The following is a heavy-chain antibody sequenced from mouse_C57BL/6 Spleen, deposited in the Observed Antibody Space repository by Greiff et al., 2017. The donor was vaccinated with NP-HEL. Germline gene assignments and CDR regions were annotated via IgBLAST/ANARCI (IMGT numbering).Heavy chain of an antibody. CDR3: AIDYGNSAWFAY. V-gene: IGHV1-74*01. CDR1: GYTFTSYW. CDR2: IHPSDSDT. Sequence: QVQLKESGAELVKPGTSVKVSCKASGYTFTSYWMHWVKQRPGQGLEWIGRIHPSDSDTNYNQKFKGKATLTVDKSSSTAYMQLSSLTSEDSAVYYCAIDYGNSAWFAYWGQGTLVTVSA. J-gene: IGHJ3*01. D-gene: IGHD2-1*01.